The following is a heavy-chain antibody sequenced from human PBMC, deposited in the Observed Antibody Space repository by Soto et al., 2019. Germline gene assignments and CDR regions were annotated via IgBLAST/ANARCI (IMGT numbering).Heavy chain of an antibody. Sequence: SGFTFSSYRMNWFRQAPGKGLEWVSCISSSSSFIYYADSVKGRFTISRDNAKNSLYLQMNSLRAADTAVYYCARDKRSGSYYYDYGVDVWGQGTTVTVSS. CDR3: ARDKRSGSYYYDYGVDV. D-gene: IGHD1-26*01. CDR1: GFTFSSYR. CDR2: ISSSSSFI. V-gene: IGHV3-48*01. J-gene: IGHJ6*02.